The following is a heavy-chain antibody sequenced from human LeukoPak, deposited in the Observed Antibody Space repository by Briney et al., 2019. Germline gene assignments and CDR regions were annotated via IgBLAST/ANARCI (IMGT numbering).Heavy chain of an antibody. CDR3: ARQPDGYNSYYFDY. J-gene: IGHJ4*02. V-gene: IGHV1-69*04. Sequence: ASVKVSCKASGGTFSSYAISWVRQAPGQGLEWMGRIIPIFGIANYAQKFQGRVTITADKSTSTAYMELSSLRFEDTAVYYCARQPDGYNSYYFDYWGQGTLVTVSS. CDR1: GGTFSSYA. CDR2: IIPIFGIA. D-gene: IGHD5-24*01.